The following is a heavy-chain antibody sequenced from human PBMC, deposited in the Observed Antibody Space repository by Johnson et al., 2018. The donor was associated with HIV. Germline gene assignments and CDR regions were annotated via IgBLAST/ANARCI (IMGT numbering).Heavy chain of an antibody. J-gene: IGHJ3*02. CDR1: GLTVSSSY. D-gene: IGHD3-22*01. V-gene: IGHV3-53*01. CDR3: ARDYAGDSSGYYFGAFDI. CDR2: IYSGGST. Sequence: EKLVESGGGLIQPGGSLRLSCAASGLTVSSSYMSWVRQAPGKGLEWVSVIYSGGSTYYADSVKGRFTISRDNSKNTLYLQMNSLRAEDTAVYYCARDYAGDSSGYYFGAFDIWGQGTMVTVSS.